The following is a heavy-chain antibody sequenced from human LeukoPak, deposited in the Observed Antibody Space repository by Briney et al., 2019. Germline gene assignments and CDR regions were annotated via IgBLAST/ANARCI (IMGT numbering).Heavy chain of an antibody. D-gene: IGHD4-11*01. V-gene: IGHV1-46*01. Sequence: ASVKVSCKASGYTFTSYDINWVRQAPGQGLEWMGIINPSGGSTSYAQKFQGRVTMTRDTSTSTVYMELSSLRSEDTAVYYCARDKSTAWFDPWGQGTLVTVSS. J-gene: IGHJ5*02. CDR3: ARDKSTAWFDP. CDR1: GYTFTSYD. CDR2: INPSGGST.